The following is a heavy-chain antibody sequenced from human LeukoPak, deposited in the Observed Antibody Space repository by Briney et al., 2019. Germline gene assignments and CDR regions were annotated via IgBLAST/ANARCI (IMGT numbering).Heavy chain of an antibody. CDR2: ISGSGGST. V-gene: IGHV3-23*01. D-gene: IGHD3-9*01. CDR1: GGSISSYY. J-gene: IGHJ4*02. CDR3: AKDGAPRYFDWLGYLGY. Sequence: ETLSLTCTVSGGSISSYYWSWVRQAPGKGLEWVSAISGSGGSTYYADSVKGRFTISRDNSKNTLYLQMNGLRAEDTAVYYCAKDGAPRYFDWLGYLGYWGQGTLVTVSS.